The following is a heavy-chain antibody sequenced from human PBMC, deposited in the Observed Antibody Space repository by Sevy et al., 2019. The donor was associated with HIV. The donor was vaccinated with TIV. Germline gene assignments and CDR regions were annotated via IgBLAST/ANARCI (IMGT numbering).Heavy chain of an antibody. J-gene: IGHJ6*02. D-gene: IGHD6-6*01. CDR3: ARGLAALPGYYYGMDV. V-gene: IGHV3-48*01. CDR2: MSDSSTTI. Sequence: GGSLRLSCAASGFTFSVYWMTWVRQAPGKGLEWVSYMSDSSTTIYYADSVKGRFTISRDNAKNSLYLQMNSLRAEDTAVYYCARGLAALPGYYYGMDVWGQGTTVTVSS. CDR1: GFTFSVYW.